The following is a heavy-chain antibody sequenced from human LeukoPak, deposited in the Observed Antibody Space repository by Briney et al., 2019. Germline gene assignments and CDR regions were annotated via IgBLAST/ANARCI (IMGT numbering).Heavy chain of an antibody. Sequence: ASVKVSCKASGYTFTSYDINWVRQVTGQGLEWMGWMNPNSGNTGYAQKFQGRVTMTRNTSISTAYMELSSLRSEDTAVYYCARAAAAAGRYRAIQHWGQGTLVTVSS. V-gene: IGHV1-8*01. CDR2: MNPNSGNT. J-gene: IGHJ1*01. CDR3: ARAAAAAGRYRAIQH. D-gene: IGHD6-13*01. CDR1: GYTFTSYD.